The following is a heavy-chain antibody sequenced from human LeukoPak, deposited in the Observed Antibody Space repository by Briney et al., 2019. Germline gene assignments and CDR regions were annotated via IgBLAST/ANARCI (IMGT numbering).Heavy chain of an antibody. CDR2: ISWNSGSI. CDR1: GFTFDDYA. Sequence: GGSLRLSCAASGFTFDDYAMHWVRQAPGKGLEWVSGISWNSGSIGYADSVKGRFTISRDNAKNSLYLQMNSLRAEDTALYYCAKADSSGFPPDYWGQGTLVTVSS. CDR3: AKADSSGFPPDY. D-gene: IGHD3-22*01. J-gene: IGHJ4*02. V-gene: IGHV3-9*01.